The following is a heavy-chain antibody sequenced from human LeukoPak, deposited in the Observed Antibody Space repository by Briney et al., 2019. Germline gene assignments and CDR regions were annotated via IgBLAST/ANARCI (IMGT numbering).Heavy chain of an antibody. CDR2: INPSGGST. D-gene: IGHD2-2*01. CDR1: GYTFTSYY. J-gene: IGHJ5*02. Sequence: ASVKVSCKASGYTFTSYYIHWVRQAPGQGLEWMGIINPSGGSTTYAQKFQGRVTMTRDTSTSTVYMELSSLRSEDTAVYYCARDPNEYQGEEWFDPWGQGTLVTVSS. V-gene: IGHV1-46*01. CDR3: ARDPNEYQGEEWFDP.